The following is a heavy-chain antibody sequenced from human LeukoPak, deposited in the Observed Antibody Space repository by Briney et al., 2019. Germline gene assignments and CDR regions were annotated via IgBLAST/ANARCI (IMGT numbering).Heavy chain of an antibody. D-gene: IGHD2-2*01. CDR2: ISWNSGNI. CDR3: AKEGCTSTNCYGPWFDP. J-gene: IGHJ5*02. Sequence: WIRQPPGKGLEWVSSISWNSGNIGYADSVKGRFTISRDNAKNSLYLEINSLRAEDTALYYCAKEGCTSTNCYGPWFDPWGQGTLVTVSS. V-gene: IGHV3-9*01.